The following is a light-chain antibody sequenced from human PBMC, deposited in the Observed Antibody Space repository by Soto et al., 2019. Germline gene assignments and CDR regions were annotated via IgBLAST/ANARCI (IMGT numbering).Light chain of an antibody. CDR1: ISNIGSNY. J-gene: IGLJ1*01. Sequence: QAVVTQPPSASGTPGQRVTISCSGSISNIGSNYVYWYQQLPGAAPKLLISTDNRRPSGVPDRFSGSKSGTSASLAISGLRSEDEADYYCAAWDDSLSGFYVFGTGTKVTVL. CDR3: AAWDDSLSGFYV. CDR2: TDN. V-gene: IGLV1-47*02.